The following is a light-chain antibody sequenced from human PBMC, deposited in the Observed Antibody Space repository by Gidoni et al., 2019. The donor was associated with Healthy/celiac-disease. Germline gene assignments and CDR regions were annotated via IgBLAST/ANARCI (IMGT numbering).Light chain of an antibody. CDR3: QQRSNWHPLT. Sequence: DIVFTQSPATLSLSPGERATLSCRASQSVSSYLAWYQQKPGQAPRLLIYDASNRATGIPARFSGSGSGTDFTLTISSIEPEDFAVYYCQQRSNWHPLTFGGGTKVEIK. CDR2: DAS. V-gene: IGKV3-11*01. CDR1: QSVSSY. J-gene: IGKJ4*01.